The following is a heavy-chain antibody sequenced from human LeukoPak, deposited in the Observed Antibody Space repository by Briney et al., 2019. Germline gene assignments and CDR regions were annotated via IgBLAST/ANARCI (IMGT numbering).Heavy chain of an antibody. D-gene: IGHD2-21*01. J-gene: IGHJ4*02. Sequence: SSVKVSCKASGGTFSSYAISWVRQAPGQGLEWMGRIIPTFGTANYAQKFQGRVTITTDESTSTAYMELSSLRSEDTAVYYCARDPLAYCGGDCYPGWGQGTLVTVSS. CDR1: GGTFSSYA. CDR3: ARDPLAYCGGDCYPG. CDR2: IIPTFGTA. V-gene: IGHV1-69*05.